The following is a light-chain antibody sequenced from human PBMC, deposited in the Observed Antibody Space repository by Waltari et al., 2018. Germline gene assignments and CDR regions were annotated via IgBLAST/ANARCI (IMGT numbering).Light chain of an antibody. CDR3: QQSYITAYT. J-gene: IGKJ2*01. Sequence: IEMTQSPSSLSASVGDRVTITCRASQSISNSLNWYQQIPGKPPKLLIYLASTLQSGVPSRFSGSGSGTDFSLTISSLQPEDFATYYCQQSYITAYTFGQGTKVEIQ. CDR2: LAS. V-gene: IGKV1-39*01. CDR1: QSISNS.